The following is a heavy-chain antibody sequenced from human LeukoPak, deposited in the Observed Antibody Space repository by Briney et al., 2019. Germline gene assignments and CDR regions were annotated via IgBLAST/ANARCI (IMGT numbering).Heavy chain of an antibody. CDR3: ARADGVVTANRNREYFQH. CDR2: IYYGGST. V-gene: IGHV4-59*12. Sequence: PSETLSLTCTVSGGSISSYYWSWIRQLPGKGLEWIGYIYYGGSTNYNPSLKSRVTISVDTSKNQFSLKLSSVTAADTAVYYCARADGVVTANRNREYFQHWGQGTLVTVSS. J-gene: IGHJ1*01. D-gene: IGHD2-21*02. CDR1: GGSISSYY.